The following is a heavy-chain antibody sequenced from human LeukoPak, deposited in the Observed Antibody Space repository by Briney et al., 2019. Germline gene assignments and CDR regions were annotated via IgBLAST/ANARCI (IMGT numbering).Heavy chain of an antibody. CDR2: ISSSSSYI. J-gene: IGHJ4*02. Sequence: GGSLRLSCAASGFTFSSYSMNWVRQAPGKGLEWVSSISSSSSYIYYADSVKGRFTISGDNAKNSLYLQMNSLRAEDTAVYYCARAINAVGATTRYYFDYWGQGTLVTVSS. D-gene: IGHD1-26*01. CDR1: GFTFSSYS. V-gene: IGHV3-21*01. CDR3: ARAINAVGATTRYYFDY.